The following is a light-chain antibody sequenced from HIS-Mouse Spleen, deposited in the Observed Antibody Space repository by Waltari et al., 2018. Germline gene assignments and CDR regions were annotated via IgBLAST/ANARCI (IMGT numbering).Light chain of an antibody. J-gene: IGLJ1*01. V-gene: IGLV2-14*01. CDR2: EVS. Sequence: QSALTQPASVSGPPGHSITISCTGTSSDVGGYNYVSWYQQHPGKAPKLMIYEVSNRPSGVSNRFSGSKSGNTASLTISGLQAEDEADYYCSSYTSSSTFFGTGTKVTVL. CDR1: SSDVGGYNY. CDR3: SSYTSSSTF.